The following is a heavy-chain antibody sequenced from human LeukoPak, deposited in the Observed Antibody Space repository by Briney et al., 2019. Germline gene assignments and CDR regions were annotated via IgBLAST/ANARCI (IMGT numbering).Heavy chain of an antibody. CDR1: GFTFSSYG. D-gene: IGHD3-9*01. J-gene: IGHJ4*02. CDR2: IWYDGSNK. V-gene: IGHV3-33*06. Sequence: GGSLGLSCAASGFTFSSYGMHWVRQAPGKGLEWVAVIWYDGSNKYYADSVKGRFTISRGNSKNTLYLQMNSLRAEDTAVYYCAKDGRYFDWLLPQTAYYFDYWGQGTLVTVSS. CDR3: AKDGRYFDWLLPQTAYYFDY.